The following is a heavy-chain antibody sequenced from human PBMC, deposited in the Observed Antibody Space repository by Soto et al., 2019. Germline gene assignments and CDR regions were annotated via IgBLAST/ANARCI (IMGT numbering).Heavy chain of an antibody. CDR3: ARHETLKGDYDY. V-gene: IGHV4-59*08. J-gene: IGHJ4*02. D-gene: IGHD4-17*01. Sequence: SETLSLTCTVSGGSLSSYYWSWIRQPPGKGLERIGYIYYSASTNYNPSLKSRVTISVDTSKNQFSLNLSSVTAADTAVYYCARHETLKGDYDYWGQGALVTVS. CDR2: IYYSAST. CDR1: GGSLSSYY.